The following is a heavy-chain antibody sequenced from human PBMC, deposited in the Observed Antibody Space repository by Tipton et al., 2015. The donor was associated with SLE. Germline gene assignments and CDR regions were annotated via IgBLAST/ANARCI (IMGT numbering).Heavy chain of an antibody. CDR3: ARPPFDGDLGGFDY. CDR2: INGSGST. V-gene: IGHV4-34*01. CDR1: GGSFSGYY. J-gene: IGHJ4*02. D-gene: IGHD4-17*01. Sequence: TLSLTCAVSGGSFSGYYWSWIRQPPGKGLEWIGEINGSGSTNYNPSLKSRVSISVDTSKNQFSLKLSSVTAADTAVYYCARPPFDGDLGGFDYWGQGTLVTVSS.